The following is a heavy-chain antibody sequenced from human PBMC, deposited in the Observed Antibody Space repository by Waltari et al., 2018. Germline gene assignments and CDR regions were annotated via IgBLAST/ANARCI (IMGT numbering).Heavy chain of an antibody. J-gene: IGHJ4*02. Sequence: QVQLQESGPGLVKPSETLSLTCTVSGYSISSGSYWGWLRQPPGKGLAWIGSIYHSGSTYYNPSLKSRVTISVDTSKNQFSLKLSSVTAADTAVYYCARVTLGYCTNGVCYPPYYFDYWGQGTLVTVSS. D-gene: IGHD2-8*01. CDR1: GYSISSGSY. CDR2: IYHSGST. V-gene: IGHV4-38-2*02. CDR3: ARVTLGYCTNGVCYPPYYFDY.